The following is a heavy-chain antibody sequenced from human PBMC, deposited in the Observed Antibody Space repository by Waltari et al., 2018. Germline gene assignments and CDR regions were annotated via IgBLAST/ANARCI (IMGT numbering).Heavy chain of an antibody. CDR3: TRNPGY. CDR1: GFLYNDYW. Sequence: EVQLVESGGGLVQPGGSLRLSCAVSGFLYNDYWMDWVRQAPGQGLVWVSRIKGEGTNIKYADSVRVRFTISRDSAKNTFYLQMNSLRAEDTAVYYCTRNPGYWGQGTLVTVAS. V-gene: IGHV3-74*03. CDR2: IKGEGTNI. D-gene: IGHD2-15*01. J-gene: IGHJ4*02.